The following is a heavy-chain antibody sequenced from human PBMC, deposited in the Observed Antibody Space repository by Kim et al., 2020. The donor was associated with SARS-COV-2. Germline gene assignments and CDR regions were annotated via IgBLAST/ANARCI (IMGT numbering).Heavy chain of an antibody. Sequence: SETLSLTCAVYGGSFSGYYWSWIRQPPGKGLEWIGEINHSGSTNYNPSLKSRVTISVDTSKNQFSLKLSSVTAADTAVYYCARGAPAAIGNYFDYWGQGTLVTVSS. V-gene: IGHV4-34*01. CDR3: ARGAPAAIGNYFDY. CDR1: GGSFSGYY. D-gene: IGHD2-2*02. J-gene: IGHJ4*02. CDR2: INHSGST.